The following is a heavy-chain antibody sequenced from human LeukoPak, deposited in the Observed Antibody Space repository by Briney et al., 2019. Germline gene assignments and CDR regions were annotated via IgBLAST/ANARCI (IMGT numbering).Heavy chain of an antibody. CDR1: GFTFSSYW. CDR3: ASTSWELPDY. V-gene: IGHV3-7*01. J-gene: IGHJ4*02. D-gene: IGHD1-26*01. Sequence: GGSLRLSCAASGFTFSSYWMSWVRQVPGKGLEWEANIKTDGSEKYYLDSVKGRFTISRDNAKNSLYLQMNSLRAEDTAVYYCASTSWELPDYWGQGTLVTVSS. CDR2: IKTDGSEK.